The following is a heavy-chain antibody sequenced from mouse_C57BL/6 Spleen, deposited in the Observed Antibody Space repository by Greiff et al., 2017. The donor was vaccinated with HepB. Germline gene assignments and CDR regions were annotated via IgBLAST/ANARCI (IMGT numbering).Heavy chain of an antibody. V-gene: IGHV5-17*01. D-gene: IGHD2-14*01. J-gene: IGHJ4*01. CDR2: ISSGSSTI. Sequence: EVKLVESGGGLVKPGGSLKLSCAASGFTFSDYGMHWVRQAPEKGLEWVAYISSGSSTIYYADTVKGRFTISRDNAKNTLFLQMTSLRSEDTAMYYCAIPRYLGYYAMDYWGQGTSVTVSS. CDR1: GFTFSDYG. CDR3: AIPRYLGYYAMDY.